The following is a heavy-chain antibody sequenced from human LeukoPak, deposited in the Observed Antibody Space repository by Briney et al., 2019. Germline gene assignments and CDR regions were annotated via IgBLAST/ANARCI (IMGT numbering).Heavy chain of an antibody. J-gene: IGHJ6*03. V-gene: IGHV3-64*01. D-gene: IGHD2-21*02. Sequence: GGSLRLSCAASGFTFSSYAMHWVRQAPGKGLEYVSAISSNGGSTYYANSVKGRFTISRDNSKNTLDLQMGSLRAEDMAVYYCARGAGGDYYYYYYMDVWGKGTTVTVSS. CDR3: ARGAGGDYYYYYYMDV. CDR2: ISSNGGST. CDR1: GFTFSSYA.